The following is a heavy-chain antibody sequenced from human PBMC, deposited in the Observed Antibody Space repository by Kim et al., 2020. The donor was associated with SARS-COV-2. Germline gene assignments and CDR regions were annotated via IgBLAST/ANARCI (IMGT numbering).Heavy chain of an antibody. Sequence: GGSLRLSCAASGFTFSSYAMSWVRQAPGKGLEWVSVIYSGGSSTYYADSVKGRFTISRDNSKNTLYLQMNSLRAEDTAVYYCAKGGEQPQDYYYYYGMDVWGQGTTVTVSS. J-gene: IGHJ6*02. V-gene: IGHV3-23*03. D-gene: IGHD3-16*01. CDR2: IYSGGSST. CDR1: GFTFSSYA. CDR3: AKGGEQPQDYYYYYGMDV.